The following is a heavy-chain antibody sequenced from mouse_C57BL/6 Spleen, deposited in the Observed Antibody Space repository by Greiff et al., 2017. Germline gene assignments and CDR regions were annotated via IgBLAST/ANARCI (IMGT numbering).Heavy chain of an antibody. CDR3: TTYGYYEDYAMDY. J-gene: IGHJ4*01. V-gene: IGHV14-1*01. CDR1: GFNIKDYY. Sequence: VQLQQSGAELVRPGASVKLSCTASGFNIKDYYMHWVKQRPEQGLEWIGRIDPEDGDTEYAPKFQGKATMTADTSSNTAYLQLSRLTSEDTAVYYCTTYGYYEDYAMDYWGQGTSVTVSS. CDR2: IDPEDGDT. D-gene: IGHD2-3*01.